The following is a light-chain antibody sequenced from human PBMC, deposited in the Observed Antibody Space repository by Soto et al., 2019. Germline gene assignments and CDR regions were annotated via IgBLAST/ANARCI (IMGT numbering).Light chain of an antibody. CDR3: CSYAGSYTWV. V-gene: IGLV2-11*01. J-gene: IGLJ2*01. Sequence: QSVLTQPRSVSGSPEQSGPLPCPGPAGDVAGYNFASWYQHHPAKAPKLMIYDVSKRPSGVPDRFSGSKSGNTASLTISGLQAEDEADYYCCSYAGSYTWVFGGGTKLTVL. CDR1: AGDVAGYNF. CDR2: DVS.